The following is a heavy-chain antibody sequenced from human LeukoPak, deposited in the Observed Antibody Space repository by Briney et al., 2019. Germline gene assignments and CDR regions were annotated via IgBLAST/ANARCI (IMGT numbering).Heavy chain of an antibody. CDR3: ARLSRLWWARDI. CDR1: CGSFRGFY. CDR2: INHSRST. V-gene: IGHV4-34*01. Sequence: ASGTLFPPFRVLCGSFRGFYLRWVRQPPGKGLAWIGEINHSRSTNYNPSLKSRVNISVDTSKNQFSLKLSSVTAADTAVYYCARLSRLWWARDIWGQGTMVTVSS. J-gene: IGHJ3*02. D-gene: IGHD2-21*01.